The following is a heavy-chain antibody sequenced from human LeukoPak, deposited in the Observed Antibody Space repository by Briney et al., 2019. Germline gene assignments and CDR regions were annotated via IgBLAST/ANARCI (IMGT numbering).Heavy chain of an antibody. CDR2: IKRKTEGGTT. CDR1: GFTFNKAW. J-gene: IGHJ4*02. CDR3: TTDRVAYGEYEALGY. Sequence: PGGSLRLSCAASGFTFNKAWMTWVRQAPGKGLEWVGRIKRKTEGGTTDYAAPVTGRFTISRDDSKNTLYLPMNSLKTEDTAVYYCTTDRVAYGEYEALGYWGQGTLVTVSS. D-gene: IGHD4-17*01. V-gene: IGHV3-15*01.